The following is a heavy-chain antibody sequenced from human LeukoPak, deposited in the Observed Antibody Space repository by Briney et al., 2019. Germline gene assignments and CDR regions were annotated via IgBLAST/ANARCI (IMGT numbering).Heavy chain of an antibody. CDR2: IYYSGST. D-gene: IGHD1-1*01. V-gene: IGHV4-39*01. CDR3: ARHVSTTGTTVAIDY. CDR1: GGSISSSSYY. J-gene: IGHJ4*02. Sequence: SETLSLTCTVSGGSISSSSYYWGWIRQPPGKGLEWIGSIYYSGSTYYNPSLKSRVTISVDTSKNQFSLKLGSVTAADTAVYYCARHVSTTGTTVAIDYWGQGTLVTVSS.